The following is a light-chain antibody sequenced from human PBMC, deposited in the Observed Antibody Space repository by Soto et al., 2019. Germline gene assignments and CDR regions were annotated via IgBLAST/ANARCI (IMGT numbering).Light chain of an antibody. V-gene: IGLV2-8*01. J-gene: IGLJ3*02. Sequence: QSVLTQSPSASGSPGQSVTISCTGTSSDIGGYNSVSWYQQHPGKAPKVMIYDVSKRPSGVPDRFSGSKSGNTASLTVSALQAEDEADYYCATWSDSLKGWVFGGGTKVTV. CDR3: ATWSDSLKGWV. CDR1: SSDIGGYNS. CDR2: DVS.